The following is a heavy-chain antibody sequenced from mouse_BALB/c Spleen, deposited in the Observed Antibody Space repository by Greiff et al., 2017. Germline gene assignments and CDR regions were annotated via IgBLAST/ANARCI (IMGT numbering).Heavy chain of an antibody. CDR1: GYTFTSYW. J-gene: IGHJ3*01. CDR3: TKTARATSWFAY. D-gene: IGHD3-2*01. V-gene: IGHV1-5*01. CDR2: IYPGNSDT. Sequence: EVQLQQSGTVLARPGASVKMSCKASGYTFTSYWMHWVKQRPGQGLEWIGAIYPGNSDTSYNQKFKGKAKLTAVTSTSTAYMELSSLTNEDSAVYYCTKTARATSWFAYWGQGTLVTVSA.